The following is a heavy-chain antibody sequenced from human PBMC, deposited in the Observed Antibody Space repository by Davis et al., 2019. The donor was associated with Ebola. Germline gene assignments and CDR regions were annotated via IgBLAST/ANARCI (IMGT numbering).Heavy chain of an antibody. CDR1: GFTFSSYA. V-gene: IGHV3-23*01. Sequence: GGSLRLSCAASGFTFSSYAMSWVRQAPGKGLEWASAISGSGGDTYYADSVKGRFTISRDNSKNTLYLQMNSLRAEDTAVYYCAKDRITISSFDLWGRGTLVTVSS. CDR2: ISGSGGDT. J-gene: IGHJ2*01. CDR3: AKDRITISSFDL. D-gene: IGHD3-3*01.